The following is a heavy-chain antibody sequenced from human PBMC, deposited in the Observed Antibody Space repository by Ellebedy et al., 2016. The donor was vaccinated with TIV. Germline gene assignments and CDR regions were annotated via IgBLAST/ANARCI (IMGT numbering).Heavy chain of an antibody. CDR1: GVSISSYY. J-gene: IGHJ4*02. CDR3: VGESCSGGDCYSNY. D-gene: IGHD2-15*01. Sequence: PGGSLRLSCTVSGVSISSYYWSWIRQPAGKGLEWIGRVFHTGATNYSPSLRSRVTMSIDTSRNQFSLKLSSVTAADTAVYYCVGESCSGGDCYSNYWGQGTLFTVSS. CDR2: VFHTGAT. V-gene: IGHV4-4*07.